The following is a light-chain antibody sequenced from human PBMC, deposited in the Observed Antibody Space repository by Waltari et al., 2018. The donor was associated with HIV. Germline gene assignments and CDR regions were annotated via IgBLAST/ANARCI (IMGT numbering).Light chain of an antibody. CDR1: RDIKND. Sequence: ALQLTQSPSSLSASVGESVTITCRSGRDIKNDLGWYQQRPGAAPRLLIFAASRLQSGVSSRFSGSGSGTEFTLTISSLQPEDFATYYCFQNYFYPRTFGQGTRVEV. CDR3: FQNYFYPRT. J-gene: IGKJ1*01. V-gene: IGKV1-6*01. CDR2: AAS.